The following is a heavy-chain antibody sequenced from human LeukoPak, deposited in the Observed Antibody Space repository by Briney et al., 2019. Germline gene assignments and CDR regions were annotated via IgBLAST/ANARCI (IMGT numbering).Heavy chain of an antibody. V-gene: IGHV3-23*01. J-gene: IGHJ4*01. CDR2: ISGSRDNS. D-gene: IGHD3-10*01. CDR3: AKDLWFGGSAFDS. CDR1: GFTFKNSA. Sequence: GGSLRLSCAASGFTFKNSAMSWVRQAPGRGLEWVSTISGSRDNSYYADSVKGRFTISRDFSQNTLYLEMNSLTADDTALYYCAKDLWFGGSAFDSWGQGTPVTVSS.